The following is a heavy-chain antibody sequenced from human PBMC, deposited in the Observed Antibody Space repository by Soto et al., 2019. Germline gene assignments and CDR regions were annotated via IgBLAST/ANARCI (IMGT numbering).Heavy chain of an antibody. CDR2: MNPNSGNT. J-gene: IGHJ6*02. Sequence: QVQLVQSGAEVKKPGASVKVSCKASGYTFTSYDINWVRQATGQGLERMGWMNPNSGNTGYAQKFQGRVTMSRDTPTSTAYVELSSLRSEDTVVSYGATGKTPYGMEVWGQATTLTVPS. V-gene: IGHV1-8*01. CDR1: GYTFTSYD. CDR3: ATGKTPYGMEV.